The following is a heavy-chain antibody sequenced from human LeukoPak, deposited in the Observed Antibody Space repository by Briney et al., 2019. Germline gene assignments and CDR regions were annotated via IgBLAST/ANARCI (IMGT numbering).Heavy chain of an antibody. CDR2: IRGSGDNT. CDR3: AKGSGPNWFDP. D-gene: IGHD1-14*01. CDR1: GFTFSGYT. J-gene: IGHJ5*02. V-gene: IGHV3-23*01. Sequence: GGSLRLSCAASGFTFSGYTMNWVRQAPDKGLEWVSSIRGSGDNTFYADSVKGRFTIPRDNSKNTLYLQMNSLRAEDTAVYYCAKGSGPNWFDPWGQGTLVTVSS.